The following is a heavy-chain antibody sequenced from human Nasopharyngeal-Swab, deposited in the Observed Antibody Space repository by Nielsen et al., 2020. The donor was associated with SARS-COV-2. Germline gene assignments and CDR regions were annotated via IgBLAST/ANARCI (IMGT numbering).Heavy chain of an antibody. D-gene: IGHD6-19*01. V-gene: IGHV3-23*01. CDR2: ISGSGGST. J-gene: IGHJ4*02. Sequence: GESLKISCAASGFTFSSYAMSWVRQAPGKGLEWVSAISGSGGSTYYADSAKGRFTISRDNSKNTLYLQMNSLRAEDTAVYYCAKDQGDQWLVLDYWGQGTLVTVSS. CDR1: GFTFSSYA. CDR3: AKDQGDQWLVLDY.